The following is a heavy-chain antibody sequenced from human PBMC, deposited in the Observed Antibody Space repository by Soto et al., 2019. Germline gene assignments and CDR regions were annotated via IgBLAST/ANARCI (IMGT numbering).Heavy chain of an antibody. Sequence: EVQLLESGGGLVQPGGSLRLSCAASGFTSSRFAMSWVRQAPGKGLEWVSGTSGSGDRTYYADSVKGRFTISRDKSKNRLYLQMNSLSVEDTAVYYCAKETVVVVAATGGAFDIWGQGTIVTVSS. CDR3: AKETVVVVAATGGAFDI. CDR1: GFTSSRFA. V-gene: IGHV3-23*01. CDR2: TSGSGDRT. J-gene: IGHJ3*02. D-gene: IGHD2-15*01.